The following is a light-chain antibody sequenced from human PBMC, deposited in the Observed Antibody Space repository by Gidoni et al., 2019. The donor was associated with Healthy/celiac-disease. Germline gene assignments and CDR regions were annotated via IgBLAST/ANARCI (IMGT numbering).Light chain of an antibody. CDR2: DAS. V-gene: IGKV3-11*01. J-gene: IGKJ4*01. Sequence: EIVLTHSPSTLSLSPGERATLSCRASQSVSSYLAWYQQKPGQAPRLLLYDASNRATGIPARFSGSGSGTDFTLTISRLEPEDFAVYYCQQRSNWLTFGGGTKVEIK. CDR1: QSVSSY. CDR3: QQRSNWLT.